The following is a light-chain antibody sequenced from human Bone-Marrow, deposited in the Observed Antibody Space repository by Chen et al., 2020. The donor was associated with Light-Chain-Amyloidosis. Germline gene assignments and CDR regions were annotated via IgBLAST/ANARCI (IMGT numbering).Light chain of an antibody. CDR2: DDS. CDR3: QVWDRSSDRPV. Sequence: YVLTKPSSVSVAPGQTATIACGRNNIGSTSGHWYQQTPGQAPLLVVYDDSARPSGIPDRLSGSNSGNTATLTISRVEAGDEADYYCQVWDRSSDRPVFGGGTKLTVL. J-gene: IGLJ3*02. V-gene: IGLV3-21*02. CDR1: NIGSTS.